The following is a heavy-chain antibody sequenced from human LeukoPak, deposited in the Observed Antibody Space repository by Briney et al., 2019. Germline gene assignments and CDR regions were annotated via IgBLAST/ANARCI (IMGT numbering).Heavy chain of an antibody. J-gene: IGHJ4*02. V-gene: IGHV3-23*01. Sequence: GGSLRLSCAASGFTFSSYAMSWVRQAPGKGLEWVSAISGSGGSTYYADSVKGRFTISRDNSKNTLYLQMNSLRAEDTAVYYCTQSLSGYDFDYWGQGTLVTVSS. D-gene: IGHD5-12*01. CDR1: GFTFSSYA. CDR2: ISGSGGST. CDR3: TQSLSGYDFDY.